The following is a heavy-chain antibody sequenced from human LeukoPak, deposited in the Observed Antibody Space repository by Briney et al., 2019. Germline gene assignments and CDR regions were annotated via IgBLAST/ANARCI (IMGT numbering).Heavy chain of an antibody. CDR3: VRDGGVSGYDLLDY. D-gene: IGHD5-12*01. CDR1: GFTFSNYW. Sequence: PGGSLRLFCAASGFTFSNYWMTWVRQAPGKGLEWVAHINQDGSKEYYMDSVKARFTISRDNAKNSLSLQMNSLRAEDTAVYYCVRDGGVSGYDLLDYWGQGTLVTVSS. J-gene: IGHJ4*02. CDR2: INQDGSKE. V-gene: IGHV3-7*01.